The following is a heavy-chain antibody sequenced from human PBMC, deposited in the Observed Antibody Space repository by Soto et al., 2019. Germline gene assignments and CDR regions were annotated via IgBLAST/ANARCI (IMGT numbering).Heavy chain of an antibody. CDR3: ATRMTTAPY. CDR1: LFIVSDNY. Sequence: EVRLVQSGGGLVQPGGSLRLSCAASLFIVSDNYMSWVRQAPGKGLEWVSLIYSGGGTDYAESVKGRFPISRDNSKNTLYLQMNSLKGEDTGIYYCATRMTTAPYWGQGTVVTVSS. CDR2: IYSGGGT. V-gene: IGHV3-66*01. D-gene: IGHD4-17*01. J-gene: IGHJ4*02.